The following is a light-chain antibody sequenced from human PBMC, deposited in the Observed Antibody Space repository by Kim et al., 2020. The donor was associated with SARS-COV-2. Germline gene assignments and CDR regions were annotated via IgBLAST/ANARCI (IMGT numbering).Light chain of an antibody. CDR1: RGISNY. Sequence: ASVGDRVTITCRASRGISNYLAWYQQKPGQVPKLLIYAASALQSGVPSRFSGSGSGTDFTLTISTLQPEDAASCFCQKYNSAPRTFGQGTKVDIK. CDR3: QKYNSAPRT. CDR2: AAS. V-gene: IGKV1-27*01. J-gene: IGKJ1*01.